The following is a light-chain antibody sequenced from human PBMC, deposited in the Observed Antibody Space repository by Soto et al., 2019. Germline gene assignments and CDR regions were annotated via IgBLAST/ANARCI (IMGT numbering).Light chain of an antibody. V-gene: IGLV3-1*01. J-gene: IGLJ2*01. CDR1: KLGGKF. CDR3: QAWDSSTAVVA. Sequence: SYELTQPPSVSVSPGRTATITCSGDKLGGKFACWYQQRPGQSPVLVIYQDTERPSGIPGRFSGSSSGNTATLTISGAQAMDEADYYCQAWDSSTAVVAFGGGTQLTVL. CDR2: QDT.